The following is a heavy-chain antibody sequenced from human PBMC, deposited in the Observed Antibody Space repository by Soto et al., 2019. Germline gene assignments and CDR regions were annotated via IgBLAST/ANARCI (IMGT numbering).Heavy chain of an antibody. V-gene: IGHV3-23*04. CDR1: GFTFSIYA. CDR3: AMPAGYGGAFAV. CDR2: ITNNGDTT. J-gene: IGHJ3*01. Sequence: EKQLVESGGALAQPGGSLRLSCVGSGFTFSIYALTWVRQAPGKGLEWVSLITNNGDTTFFGDSVKGRFSISRDNSKNTRYLQLENLRAEDTAVYYGAMPAGYGGAFAVWGQGTMVAV. D-gene: IGHD4-17*01.